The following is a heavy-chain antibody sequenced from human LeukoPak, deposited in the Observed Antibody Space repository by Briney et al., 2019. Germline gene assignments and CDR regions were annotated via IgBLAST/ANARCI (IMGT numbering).Heavy chain of an antibody. CDR1: GGTFSSYA. CDR3: ARGRYYDPECYFDY. D-gene: IGHD3-22*01. Sequence: SVKVSCKASGGTFSSYAISWVRQAPGQGLEWMGGIIPIFGTASYAQKFQGRVTITADESTSTAYMELSSLRSEDTAVYYCARGRYYDPECYFDYWGQGTLVTVSS. J-gene: IGHJ4*02. CDR2: IIPIFGTA. V-gene: IGHV1-69*01.